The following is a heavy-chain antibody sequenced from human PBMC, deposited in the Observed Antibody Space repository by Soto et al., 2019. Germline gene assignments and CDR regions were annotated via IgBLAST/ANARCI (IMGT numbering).Heavy chain of an antibody. J-gene: IGHJ6*02. V-gene: IGHV3-30*18. CDR2: ISYDGSNK. Sequence: QVQLVESGGGVVQPGRSLRLSCAASGFTFSSYGMHWVRQAPGKGLAWVAVISYDGSNKYYADSVKGRFTISRDNSKNTLYLQMNSLRAEDTAVYYCAKDPTREPAITFHYYYYGMDVWGQGTTVTVSS. CDR3: AKDPTREPAITFHYYYYGMDV. CDR1: GFTFSSYG. D-gene: IGHD3-16*01.